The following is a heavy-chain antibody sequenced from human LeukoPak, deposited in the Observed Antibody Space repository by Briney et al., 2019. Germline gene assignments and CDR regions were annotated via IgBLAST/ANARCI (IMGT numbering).Heavy chain of an antibody. D-gene: IGHD6-25*01. Sequence: GGSLRLSCAASGFTFSSYAMSWVRHTSGKWLQWLSAISGSGGGTNYADSVKGRFTISRDNSKNILYLQMNSLGAEDTAIYYCTKASATVWPNYFDSWGQGTLVTVSS. CDR1: GFTFSSYA. J-gene: IGHJ4*02. V-gene: IGHV3-23*01. CDR3: TKASATVWPNYFDS. CDR2: ISGSGGGT.